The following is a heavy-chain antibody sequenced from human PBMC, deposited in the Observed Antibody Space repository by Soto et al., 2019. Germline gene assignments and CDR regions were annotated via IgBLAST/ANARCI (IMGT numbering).Heavy chain of an antibody. CDR2: IYYTGST. CDR3: ARSPPRATAPDGDWFDP. CDR1: GGSISSGDYY. D-gene: IGHD3-10*01. Sequence: QVQLQESGPGLVKPSQTLSLTCTVSGGSISSGDYYWNWIRQHPGKGLEWIGYIYYTGSTYYNPSLQSRITISVETSENQFSLNLYSVTAADTAMYYCARSPPRATAPDGDWFDPWGQGTLVTVSS. V-gene: IGHV4-31*03. J-gene: IGHJ5*02.